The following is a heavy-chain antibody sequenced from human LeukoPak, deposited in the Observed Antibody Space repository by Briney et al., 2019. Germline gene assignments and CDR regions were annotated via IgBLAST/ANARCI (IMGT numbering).Heavy chain of an antibody. Sequence: SETLSLTCTVSGRSIRSYYWSWIRQPPGKGLEWIGYIYYSGSTNYNPSLKSRVTISVDTSKNQFPLKLSSVTAADTAVYYCARVGLNAFDIWGQGTMVTVSS. CDR2: IYYSGST. J-gene: IGHJ3*02. V-gene: IGHV4-59*01. CDR1: GRSIRSYY. CDR3: ARVGLNAFDI.